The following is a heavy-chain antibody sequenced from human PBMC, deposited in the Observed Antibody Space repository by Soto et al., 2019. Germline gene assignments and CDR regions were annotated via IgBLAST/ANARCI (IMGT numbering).Heavy chain of an antibody. CDR3: ARDGIGGTVFRGYLDY. Sequence: PGGSLRLSCAVPGGIFHGYGMHWVRQAPGKGLEWVAIIRFDGSNEEYADSVKGRFTISRDNSKNTLFLQMNPLGAEDTVVYYCARDGIGGTVFRGYLDYWGRGTVVTVSS. D-gene: IGHD1-7*01. CDR1: GGIFHGYG. V-gene: IGHV3-33*01. J-gene: IGHJ4*02. CDR2: IRFDGSNE.